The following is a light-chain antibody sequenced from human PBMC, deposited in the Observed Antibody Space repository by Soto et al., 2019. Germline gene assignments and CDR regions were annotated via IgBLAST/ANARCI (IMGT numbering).Light chain of an antibody. V-gene: IGKV4-1*01. CDR2: WAS. CDR3: QQCYSIPTT. Sequence: DIVMTQSPDSLAVSLGERATINCKSSQSVLYSSNNKNYLAWYQQKPGQPPKLLIYWASTRQSGVPDRFSGRGSGTDFTLTISSLQAEDVAVYYSQQCYSIPTTFGGGTRVEIK. J-gene: IGKJ4*01. CDR1: QSVLYSSNNKNY.